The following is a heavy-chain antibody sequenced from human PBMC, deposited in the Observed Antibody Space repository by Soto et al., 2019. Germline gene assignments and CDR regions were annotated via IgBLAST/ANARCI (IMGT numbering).Heavy chain of an antibody. D-gene: IGHD2-2*01. CDR3: ATSVVPAAMNYFHYYYMHV. V-gene: IGHV3-74*01. Sequence: PGGSLRLSCAASGFTFSSYWLHWVRQVPGKGLVWVSRINSDGSSTDYADSVKGRFTISRDNAKNTLYLQMNSLRAEDTAVYHCATSVVPAAMNYFHYYYMHVWGKGTTVTVSS. CDR2: INSDGSST. CDR1: GFTFSSYW. J-gene: IGHJ6*03.